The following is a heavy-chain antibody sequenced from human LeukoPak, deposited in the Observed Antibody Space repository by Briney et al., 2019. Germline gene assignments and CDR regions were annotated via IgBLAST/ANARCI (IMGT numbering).Heavy chain of an antibody. CDR3: ARVYSSGWSLPFEY. J-gene: IGHJ4*02. D-gene: IGHD6-19*01. CDR2: ISISGTTI. V-gene: IGHV3-11*04. Sequence: GGSLRLSCAASGFTFSDYYMNWIRQAPGKGLEWVSYISISGTTIYYADSVKGRFTISRDNAKNSLYLQMSSLRAEDTAIYYCARVYSSGWSLPFEYWGQGTLVTVSS. CDR1: GFTFSDYY.